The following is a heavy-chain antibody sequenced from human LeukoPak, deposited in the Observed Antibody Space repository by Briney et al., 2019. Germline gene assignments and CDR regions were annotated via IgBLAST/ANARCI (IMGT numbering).Heavy chain of an antibody. J-gene: IGHJ3*02. CDR3: ARGRGYGGNYLRSFDI. CDR2: IYYSGST. V-gene: IGHV4-39*01. Sequence: SETLSLTCTVSGGSISSSSYYWGWIREPPGKGLVWIGSIYYSGSTYYNPSLKSRVTISVDTSKNQFSLKLSSVTAADTAIYYCARGRGYGGNYLRSFDIWGQGTMVTVSS. CDR1: GGSISSSSYY. D-gene: IGHD1-26*01.